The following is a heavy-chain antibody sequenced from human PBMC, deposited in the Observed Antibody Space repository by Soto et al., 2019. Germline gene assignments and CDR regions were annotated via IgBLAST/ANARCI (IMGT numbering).Heavy chain of an antibody. Sequence: GGSLSPSCPASGFTFVNAWMSGVRQAPGKGRGWVGRIKSKTDGGTTDYAAPVKGRFTISRDDSKNTLYLQMNSLKTEDTAVYYCTSPDVDIVATMSYYYGMDVWGQGTTVTVSS. CDR2: IKSKTDGGTT. CDR1: GFTFVNAW. CDR3: TSPDVDIVATMSYYYGMDV. J-gene: IGHJ6*02. D-gene: IGHD5-12*01. V-gene: IGHV3-15*01.